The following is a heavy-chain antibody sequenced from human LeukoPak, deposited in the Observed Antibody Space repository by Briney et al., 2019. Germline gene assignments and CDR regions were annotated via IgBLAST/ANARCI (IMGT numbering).Heavy chain of an antibody. J-gene: IGHJ4*02. Sequence: GGSLRLSCVASGFTFSISSMSWVHQAPGKGLEWVSYISSSSSSIYDADSVRGRFTISRDNAKNSLYLQMNSLRAEDTAVYYCAGSILTGYPNFDYWGQGTLVTVSS. D-gene: IGHD3-9*01. CDR3: AGSILTGYPNFDY. CDR2: ISSSSSSI. V-gene: IGHV3-48*04. CDR1: GFTFSISS.